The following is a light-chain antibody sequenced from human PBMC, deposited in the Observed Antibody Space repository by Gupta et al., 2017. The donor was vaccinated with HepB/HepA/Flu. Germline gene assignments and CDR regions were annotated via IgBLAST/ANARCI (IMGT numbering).Light chain of an antibody. Sequence: EIVLTQSPGTLSLSPGERATVSCRASQSVSSSNLAWYQQKPGQAPRLLIYGASSRATGIPDRFIGSRSGTDFTLTISRLEPEDFAVYYCQQYGSSPGYTFGQGTKLEIK. CDR1: QSVSSSN. CDR2: GAS. V-gene: IGKV3-20*01. J-gene: IGKJ2*01. CDR3: QQYGSSPGYT.